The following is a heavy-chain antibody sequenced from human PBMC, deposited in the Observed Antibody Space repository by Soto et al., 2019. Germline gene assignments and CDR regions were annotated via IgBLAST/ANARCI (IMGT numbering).Heavy chain of an antibody. CDR2: ISYDGSNK. V-gene: IGHV3-30-3*01. CDR3: ARDSSSSRYYYYYGIDV. J-gene: IGHJ6*02. Sequence: QVQLVESGGGVVQPGRSLRLSCAASGFTFSSYAMHWVRQAPGKGLEWVAVISYDGSNKYYADSVKGRFTISRDNSKNTLYLQMNSLRAEDTAVYYCARDSSSSRYYYYYGIDVWGQGTTVTVSS. D-gene: IGHD6-6*01. CDR1: GFTFSSYA.